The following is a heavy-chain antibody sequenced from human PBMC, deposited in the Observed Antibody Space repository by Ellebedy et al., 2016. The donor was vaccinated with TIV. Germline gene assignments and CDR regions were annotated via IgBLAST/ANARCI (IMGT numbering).Heavy chain of an antibody. J-gene: IGHJ6*02. CDR1: GYTFTNYG. Sequence: ASVKVSCKASGYTFTNYGISWVRQAPGQGLEWMGWISPYNGNTKYVQKLQGRITMTTDTSTSTAYMELRSLRSDDTAVYYCASIDRGYTYGYPMNYYYGMDVWGQGTTVTVSS. V-gene: IGHV1-18*04. D-gene: IGHD5-18*01. CDR2: ISPYNGNT. CDR3: ASIDRGYTYGYPMNYYYGMDV.